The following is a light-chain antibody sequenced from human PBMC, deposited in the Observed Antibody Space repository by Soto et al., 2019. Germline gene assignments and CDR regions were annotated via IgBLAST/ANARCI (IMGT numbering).Light chain of an antibody. Sequence: EIVVTQSPVTLSVSPGETATLSCRASQNVFNNLAWYQVKPGQAPRLLIYGASIRAAGIPVRFSSSGSGTDFTLIISSLHYEDVAVYYCQQYHQWLTFGGGTKVEIK. CDR1: QNVFNN. CDR2: GAS. V-gene: IGKV3-15*01. CDR3: QQYHQWLT. J-gene: IGKJ4*01.